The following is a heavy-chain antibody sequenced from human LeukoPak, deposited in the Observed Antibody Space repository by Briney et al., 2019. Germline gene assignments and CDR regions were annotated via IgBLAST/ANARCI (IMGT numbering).Heavy chain of an antibody. CDR1: GYSFTSYW. CDR2: IYPGDSDT. Sequence: KPGESLKISCKGSGYSFTSYWIGWVRQMPGKGLEWMGIIYPGDSDTRYSPSFQGQVTISADKSISTAYLQWSSLKASDTAMYYCARLVSSGYCGSTSCYTDYWGQGTLVTVSS. D-gene: IGHD2-2*02. V-gene: IGHV5-51*01. J-gene: IGHJ4*02. CDR3: ARLVSSGYCGSTSCYTDY.